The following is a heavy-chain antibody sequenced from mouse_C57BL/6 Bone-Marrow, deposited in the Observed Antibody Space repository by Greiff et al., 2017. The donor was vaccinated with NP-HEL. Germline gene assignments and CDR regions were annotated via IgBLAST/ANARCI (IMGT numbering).Heavy chain of an antibody. CDR3: ARRGYYGIYWYFDV. J-gene: IGHJ1*03. D-gene: IGHD1-1*01. CDR2: ISNGGGST. V-gene: IGHV5-12*01. Sequence: EVMLVESGGGLVQPGGSLKLSCAASGFTFSDYYMYWVRQTPEKRLEWVAYISNGGGSTYYPDTVKGRFTISRDNAKNTLYLQMSRLKSEDTAMYYCARRGYYGIYWYFDVWGTGTTVTVSS. CDR1: GFTFSDYY.